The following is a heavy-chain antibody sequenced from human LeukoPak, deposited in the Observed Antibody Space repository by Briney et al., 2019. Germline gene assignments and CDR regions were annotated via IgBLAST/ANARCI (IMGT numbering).Heavy chain of an antibody. D-gene: IGHD1-7*01. V-gene: IGHV1-2*06. J-gene: IGHJ5*02. CDR2: INPNSGGT. Sequence: GASVKVSCKASGYTFTGYYMHWVRQAPGQGIEWMGRINPNSGGTNYAQKFQGRVTMTRDTSISTAYMELSRLRSDDTAVYYCARAWNYNWGDWFDPWGQGTLVTVSS. CDR1: GYTFTGYY. CDR3: ARAWNYNWGDWFDP.